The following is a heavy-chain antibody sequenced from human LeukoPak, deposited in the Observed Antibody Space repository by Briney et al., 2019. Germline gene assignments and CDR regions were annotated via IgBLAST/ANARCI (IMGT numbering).Heavy chain of an antibody. CDR1: GFTFSSYA. CDR3: ARDTYDYVWGSYRYLGY. J-gene: IGHJ4*02. Sequence: GGSLRLSCAASGFTFSSYAMHWVRQAPGKGLEWVAVISYDGSNKYYADSVKGRFTISRDNSKNTLYLQMNSLRAEDTAVYYCARDTYDYVWGSYRYLGYWGQGTLVTVSS. CDR2: ISYDGSNK. D-gene: IGHD3-16*02. V-gene: IGHV3-30*04.